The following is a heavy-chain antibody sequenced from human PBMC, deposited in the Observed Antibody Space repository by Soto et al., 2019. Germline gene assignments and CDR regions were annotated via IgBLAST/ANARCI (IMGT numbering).Heavy chain of an antibody. D-gene: IGHD3-3*01. V-gene: IGHV5-51*01. CDR2: IYPGDSDT. J-gene: IGHJ4*02. CDR3: ARQGSGYSGFDY. CDR1: GYSFTNYW. Sequence: ASLKIYCKGCGYSFTNYWIGWVRQMPGKGLEWMGIIYPGDSDTRYSPSFQGQVTISADKSISTASLQWSSLEASDTAVYYCARQGSGYSGFDYWGQGTLVTASS.